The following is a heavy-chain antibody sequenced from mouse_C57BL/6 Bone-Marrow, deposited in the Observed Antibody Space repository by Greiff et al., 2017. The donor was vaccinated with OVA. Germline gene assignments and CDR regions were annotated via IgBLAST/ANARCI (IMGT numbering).Heavy chain of an antibody. CDR3: ARGGGPDWYFDV. V-gene: IGHV1-53*01. J-gene: IGHJ1*03. CDR1: GYTFTSYW. Sequence: QVQLQQPGTELVKPGASVKLSCKASGYTFTSYWMHWVKQRPGQGLEWIGNINPSNGGTNYNEKFKSKATLTVDKSSSTAYMQLSSLTSEDSAVYYGARGGGPDWYFDVWGTGTTVTVSS. CDR2: INPSNGGT.